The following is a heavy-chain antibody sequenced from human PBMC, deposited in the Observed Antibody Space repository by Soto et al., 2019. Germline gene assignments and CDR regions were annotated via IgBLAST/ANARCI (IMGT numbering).Heavy chain of an antibody. V-gene: IGHV1-2*02. CDR2: INPNSGGT. J-gene: IGHJ6*02. CDR3: ARDVIVVVPAATLGYYYYGMDV. CDR1: GYTFTGYY. D-gene: IGHD2-2*01. Sequence: GASVKVSCKASGYTFTGYYMHWVRQAPGQGLEWMGWINPNSGGTNYAQKFQGRVTTTRDTSISTAYMELSRLRSDDTAVYYCARDVIVVVPAATLGYYYYGMDVWGQGTTVTVSS.